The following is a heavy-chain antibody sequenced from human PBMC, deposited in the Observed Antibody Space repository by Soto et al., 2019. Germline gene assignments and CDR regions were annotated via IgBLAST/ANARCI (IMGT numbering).Heavy chain of an antibody. CDR3: PRDLSDRRGYYDIVSGYYYYYHGLDV. CDR2: IIPILGIA. V-gene: IGHV1-69*08. Sequence: QVQLVQSGAEVKKPGSSVKVSCKASVGTFSSYTISWVRQAPGQGLEWMGRIIPILGIANYAQKFQGKVTITADKYASTAYMELRSLRAEDTAVYYCPRDLSDRRGYYDIVSGYYYYYHGLDVWCQGATVTVSS. D-gene: IGHD3-9*01. CDR1: VGTFSSYT. J-gene: IGHJ6*02.